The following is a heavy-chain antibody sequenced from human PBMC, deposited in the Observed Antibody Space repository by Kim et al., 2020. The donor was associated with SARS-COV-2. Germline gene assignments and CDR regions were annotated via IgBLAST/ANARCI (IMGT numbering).Heavy chain of an antibody. CDR3: ARSGSLYHDGSGSSYFRDAFDI. Sequence: SGPTLVNPTQTLTLTCTFSGFSLNTSGMCVNWIRQPPGKALEWLALIDWAEDKYYSTSLKTRLSVSKEPSKNQVVLTMTNMDPVDTATYYCARSGSLYHDGSGSSYFRDAFDIWGQGTSVTVSS. CDR2: IDWAEDK. CDR1: GFSLNTSGMC. D-gene: IGHD6-19*01. V-gene: IGHV2-70*01. J-gene: IGHJ3*02.